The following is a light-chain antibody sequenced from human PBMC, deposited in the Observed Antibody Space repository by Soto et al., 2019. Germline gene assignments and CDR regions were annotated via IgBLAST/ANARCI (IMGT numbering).Light chain of an antibody. CDR2: EVS. J-gene: IGLJ2*01. CDR3: SSYTTSSTLA. V-gene: IGLV2-14*01. CDR1: SSDVGAYSY. Sequence: QSALTQPASVSGSPGQSITISCTGTSSDVGAYSYVSWYQQHPGKAPKLMIYEVSNRPSGVSDRFSGSKSGNTASLTISGLHAEDEADYYCSSYTTSSTLAFGGGTKLTVL.